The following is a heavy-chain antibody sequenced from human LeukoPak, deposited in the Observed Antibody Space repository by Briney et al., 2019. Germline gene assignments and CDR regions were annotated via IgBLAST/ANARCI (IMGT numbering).Heavy chain of an antibody. CDR3: ARDPYYYGSGSGLRIFDY. D-gene: IGHD3-10*01. CDR2: ISWNSGSI. CDR1: GFTFSSYA. J-gene: IGHJ4*02. Sequence: GGSLRLSCAASGFTFSSYAMHWVRQAPGKGLEWVSGISWNSGSIGYADSVKGRFTISRDNAKNSLYLQMNSLRAEDTALYHCARDPYYYGSGSGLRIFDYWGQGTLVTVSS. V-gene: IGHV3-9*01.